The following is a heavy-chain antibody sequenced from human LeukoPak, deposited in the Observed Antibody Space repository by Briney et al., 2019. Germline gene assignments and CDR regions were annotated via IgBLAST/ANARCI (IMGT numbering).Heavy chain of an antibody. CDR2: IYYSGGT. D-gene: IGHD3-10*01. CDR1: GGSISSSSYY. V-gene: IGHV4-39*01. CDR3: ARHASYGSGSYLFGYYYYGMDV. J-gene: IGHJ6*02. Sequence: SETLSLTCTVSGGSISSSSYYWGWIRQPPGKGLEWIGSIYYSGGTYYNPSPKSRVTISVDTSKNQFSLKLSSVTAADTAVYYCARHASYGSGSYLFGYYYYGMDVWGQGTTVTVSS.